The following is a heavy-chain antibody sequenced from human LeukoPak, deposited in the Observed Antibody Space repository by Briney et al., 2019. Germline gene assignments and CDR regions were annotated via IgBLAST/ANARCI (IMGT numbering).Heavy chain of an antibody. J-gene: IGHJ4*02. CDR2: ISWNSGSI. CDR1: GFTFDDYA. Sequence: PGGSLRLSCAASGFTFDDYAMHWVRQAPGKGLEWVSGISWNSGSIGYADSVKGRFTISRDNAKNSLYLQMNSLRAEDTALYYCAKDINFGSGWGALGFDYWGQGTLVTVSS. CDR3: AKDINFGSGWGALGFDY. D-gene: IGHD6-19*01. V-gene: IGHV3-9*01.